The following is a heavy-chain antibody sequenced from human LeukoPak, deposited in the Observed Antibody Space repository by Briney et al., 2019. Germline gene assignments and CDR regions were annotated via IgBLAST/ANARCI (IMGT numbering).Heavy chain of an antibody. Sequence: SETLSLTCTVSGGSISSGSYYWSWIRQPAGKGLEWIGRIYTSRSTNYNPSFKSRVTISVDTSKNQFSLKLSSVTAADTAVYYCARVGYNYYGMDVWGQGTTVTVSS. CDR1: GGSISSGSYY. V-gene: IGHV4-61*02. J-gene: IGHJ6*02. CDR3: ARVGYNYYGMDV. CDR2: IYTSRST.